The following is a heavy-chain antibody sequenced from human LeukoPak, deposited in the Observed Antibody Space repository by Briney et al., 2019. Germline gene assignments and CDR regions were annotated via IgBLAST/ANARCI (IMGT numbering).Heavy chain of an antibody. CDR1: GLTFSTSG. Sequence: GGSLRLSCTASGLTFSTSGFNWVRQAPGKGLEWVASIGPTGSDRYHAHPIKGRFTISRDNDNNFLYLQMNSLRAEDTAVYYCATETNGRHYDYWGQGTLLTVSS. V-gene: IGHV3-21*06. J-gene: IGHJ4*02. CDR3: ATETNGRHYDY. D-gene: IGHD1-14*01. CDR2: IGPTGSDR.